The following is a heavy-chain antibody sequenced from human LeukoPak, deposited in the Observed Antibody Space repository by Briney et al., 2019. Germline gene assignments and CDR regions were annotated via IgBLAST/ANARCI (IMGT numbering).Heavy chain of an antibody. Sequence: GGSLRLSCAASGLTFTTYWMMWVRQAPGKGLEWVANIKQDGSEKYYVDSVKGRFTISRDNAKNSLYLQMNSLRAEDTAVYYCARDDYSSSDYWGQGTLVTVSS. CDR3: ARDDYSSSDY. D-gene: IGHD6-6*01. V-gene: IGHV3-7*03. J-gene: IGHJ4*02. CDR1: GLTFTTYW. CDR2: IKQDGSEK.